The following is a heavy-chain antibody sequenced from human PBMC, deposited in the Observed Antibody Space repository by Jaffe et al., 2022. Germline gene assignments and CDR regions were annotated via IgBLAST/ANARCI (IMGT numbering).Heavy chain of an antibody. Sequence: EVQLLESGGGLVQPGGSLRLSCAASGFTFSSYAMSWVRQAPGKGLEWVSAISGSGGSTYYADSVKGRFTISRDNSKNTLYLQMNSLRAEDTAVYYCAKDEDCSGGSCNDAFDIWGQGTMVTVSS. D-gene: IGHD2-15*01. CDR2: ISGSGGST. J-gene: IGHJ3*02. CDR3: AKDEDCSGGSCNDAFDI. CDR1: GFTFSSYA. V-gene: IGHV3-23*01.